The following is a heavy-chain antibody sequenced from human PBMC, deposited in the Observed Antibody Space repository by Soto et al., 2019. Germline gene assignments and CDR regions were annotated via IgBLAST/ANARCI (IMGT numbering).Heavy chain of an antibody. CDR2: ISSDEKIK. V-gene: IGHV3-33*01. CDR1: GFIFSNFG. Sequence: QVQLVESGGGVVQPGGSLRLSCVASGFIFSNFGMHWVRQAPGKGLEWVAVISSDEKIKQYADSVRGRFAISRDNSKNSLYRRMTSLGAEDAAIFYCTSGLRAALNYWGQATLVTVSS. CDR3: TSGLRAALNY. J-gene: IGHJ4*02.